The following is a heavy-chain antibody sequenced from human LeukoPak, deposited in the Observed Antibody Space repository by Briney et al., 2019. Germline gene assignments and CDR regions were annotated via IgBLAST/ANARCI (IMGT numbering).Heavy chain of an antibody. Sequence: PSETLSLTCTVSGGSTSSYYWSWIRQPPGKGLGWIGYIYYSGSTNYNPSLKSRVTISVDTSKNQFSLKLSSVTAADTAVYYCARQTRILTGYYTFDYWGQGTLVTVSS. V-gene: IGHV4-59*08. CDR3: ARQTRILTGYYTFDY. D-gene: IGHD3-9*01. J-gene: IGHJ4*02. CDR2: IYYSGST. CDR1: GGSTSSYY.